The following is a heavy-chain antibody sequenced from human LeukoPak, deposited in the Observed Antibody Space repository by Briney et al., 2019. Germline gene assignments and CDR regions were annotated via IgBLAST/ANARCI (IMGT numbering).Heavy chain of an antibody. Sequence: GGSLRLSCAASGFTFRDYYMTWIRQAPGKGLEWVSCISSSGSTIYYADSVKGRFTISRDNAKNSLYLQMNSLRAEDTAVYYCARDLQQLVRRSYYYYYGMDVRGQGTTVTVSS. D-gene: IGHD6-13*01. CDR1: GFTFRDYY. J-gene: IGHJ6*02. CDR2: ISSSGSTI. CDR3: ARDLQQLVRRSYYYYYGMDV. V-gene: IGHV3-11*01.